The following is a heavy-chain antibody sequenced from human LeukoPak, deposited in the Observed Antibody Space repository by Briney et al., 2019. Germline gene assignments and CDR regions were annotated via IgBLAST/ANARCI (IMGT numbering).Heavy chain of an antibody. CDR2: IYPGDSDT. CDR1: GYSFSSYW. Sequence: GESLKISFKGSGYSFSSYWIGWVRQMPGKGLEWMGIIYPGDSDTRYSPSFQGQVTISADKSISTAYLQWSSLKASDTAMYYCARIVRVTTQSWYFDLWGRGTLVTVSS. D-gene: IGHD4-17*01. CDR3: ARIVRVTTQSWYFDL. V-gene: IGHV5-51*01. J-gene: IGHJ2*01.